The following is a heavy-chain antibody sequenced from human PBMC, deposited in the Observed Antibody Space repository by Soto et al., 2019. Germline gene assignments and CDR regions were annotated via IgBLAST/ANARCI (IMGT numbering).Heavy chain of an antibody. CDR3: ARRRRGSGWYQNYYYYGMDV. CDR2: IYSGGDT. J-gene: IGHJ6*02. V-gene: IGHV3-66*01. CDR1: GFTVSRNY. D-gene: IGHD6-19*01. Sequence: PGGSLRLSCAVSGFTVSRNYMSWVRQAPGKGLEWVSIIYSGGDTYYADSVKGRFTISRDNSKNTLYLQMNSLRAEDTAVYYCARRRRGSGWYQNYYYYGMDVWGQGTTVTVSS.